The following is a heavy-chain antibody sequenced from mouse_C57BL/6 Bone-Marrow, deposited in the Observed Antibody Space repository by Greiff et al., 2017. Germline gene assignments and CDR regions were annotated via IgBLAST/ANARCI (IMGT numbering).Heavy chain of an antibody. V-gene: IGHV1-72*01. CDR1: GYTFTSYW. D-gene: IGHD1-1*01. J-gene: IGHJ1*03. CDR3: ASSPITTVVYWYFDV. Sequence: QVQLQQPGAELVTPGASVKLSCKASGYTFTSYWMHWVKQRPGRGLEWIGRIDPNSGGTKYNEKFKSKATLTVYKPSRTAYMLLSSLTYEDSAVYYCASSPITTVVYWYFDVWGTGTTVTVSS. CDR2: IDPNSGGT.